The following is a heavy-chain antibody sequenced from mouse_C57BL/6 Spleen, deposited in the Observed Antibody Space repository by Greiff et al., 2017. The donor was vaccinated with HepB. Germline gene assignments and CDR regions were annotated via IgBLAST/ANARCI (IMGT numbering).Heavy chain of an antibody. CDR1: GYTFTSYW. CDR2: IDPSDSYT. Sequence: VKLQQPGAELVMPGASVKLSCKASGYTFTSYWMHWVKQRPGQGLEWIGEIDPSDSYTNYNQKFKGKSTLTVDKSSSTAYMQLSSLTSEDSAVYYCARLTGGLDYWGQGTTLTVSS. J-gene: IGHJ2*01. CDR3: ARLTGGLDY. V-gene: IGHV1-69*01. D-gene: IGHD4-1*01.